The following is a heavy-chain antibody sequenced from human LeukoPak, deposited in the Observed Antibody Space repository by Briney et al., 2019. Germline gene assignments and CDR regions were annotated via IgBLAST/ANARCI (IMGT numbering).Heavy chain of an antibody. J-gene: IGHJ3*02. CDR3: AKDHYDSSGYYYRLDAFDI. CDR1: GFTFSSYG. Sequence: GGSLRLSCAASGFTFSSYGMNWVRQAPGKGLEWVSGITGSGGTTYYADSVKGRFTISRDNSKNTLYLQMNSPRAEDTAVYYCAKDHYDSSGYYYRLDAFDIWGQGTMVTVSS. CDR2: ITGSGGTT. V-gene: IGHV3-23*01. D-gene: IGHD3-22*01.